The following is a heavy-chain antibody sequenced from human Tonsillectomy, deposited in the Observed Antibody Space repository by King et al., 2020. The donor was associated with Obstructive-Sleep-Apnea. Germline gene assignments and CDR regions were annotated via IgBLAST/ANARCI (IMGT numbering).Heavy chain of an antibody. CDR3: AKDFRDHWSLDC. V-gene: IGHV3-30*18. Sequence: VQLVESGGGVVQPGMSRRVSCAGSGFTFSSFGMHWVRQAPGKGLWCVALISYDGSIKYSAESVKGRFTISRENSNITVFLQMNSLRADDTAIYYCAKDFRDHWSLDCWGQGTLVTVSS. CDR1: GFTFSSFG. J-gene: IGHJ4*02. CDR2: ISYDGSIK.